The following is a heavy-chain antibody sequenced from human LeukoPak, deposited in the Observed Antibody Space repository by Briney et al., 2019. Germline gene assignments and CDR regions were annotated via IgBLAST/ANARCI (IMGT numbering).Heavy chain of an antibody. CDR1: GFTFSNAW. Sequence: PGGSLRLSCAASGFTFSNAWMSWVRQAPGKGLEWVGRINSKTDGGTTDYAAPVKGRFTISRDDSKNTLYLQMNSLKTEDTAVYYCTKYSYAYWGQGTLVTVSS. J-gene: IGHJ4*02. V-gene: IGHV3-15*01. D-gene: IGHD5-18*01. CDR2: INSKTDGGTT. CDR3: TKYSYAY.